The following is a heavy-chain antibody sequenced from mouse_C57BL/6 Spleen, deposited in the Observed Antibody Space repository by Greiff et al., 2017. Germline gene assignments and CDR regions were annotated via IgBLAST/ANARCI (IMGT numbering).Heavy chain of an antibody. V-gene: IGHV1-78*01. CDR2: IDPRDGST. Sequence: VQLQQSDAELVKPGASVKISCKASGYTFTDHTIHWMKQRPEQGLEWIGYIDPRDGSTKYNEKFKGKATLTADKSSSTAYMQLSSLTSEDSAVYFCARESWKDFYAYWGQGTLVTVSA. CDR3: ARESWKDFYAY. CDR1: GYTFTDHT. J-gene: IGHJ3*01.